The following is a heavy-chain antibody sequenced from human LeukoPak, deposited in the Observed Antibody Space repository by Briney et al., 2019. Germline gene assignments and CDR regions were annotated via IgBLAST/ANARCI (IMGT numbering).Heavy chain of an antibody. CDR2: LYSGGST. CDR3: ARELDRSGYILAY. J-gene: IGHJ4*02. Sequence: GVSLRLSCAASGFTVSDKYMSWVRQGPGKGLEWASVLYSGGSTYYADSVKGRFTISRDNSKNTLYLQMDSLRAEDTAMYYCARELDRSGYILAYWGQGTLVTVSS. D-gene: IGHD3-3*01. CDR1: GFTVSDKY. V-gene: IGHV3-53*01.